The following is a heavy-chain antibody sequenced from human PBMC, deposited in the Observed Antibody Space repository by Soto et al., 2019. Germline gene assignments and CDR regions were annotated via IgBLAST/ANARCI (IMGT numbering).Heavy chain of an antibody. CDR1: GYTFTSDG. CDR2: ISAYNGNT. V-gene: IGHV1-18*04. J-gene: IGHJ3*02. Sequence: ASVNVSGKASGYTFTSDGISWVRQAPGQGLEWIGWISAYNGNTNYAQKLQGRVTMTTDTSTSTAYMELRSLRSDDTAVYYCARRELPCLESAFDIWGQATMVNVSS. D-gene: IGHD1-26*01. CDR3: ARRELPCLESAFDI.